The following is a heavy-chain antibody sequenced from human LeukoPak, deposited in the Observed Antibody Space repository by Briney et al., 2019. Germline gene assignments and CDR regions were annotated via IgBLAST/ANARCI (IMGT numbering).Heavy chain of an antibody. CDR2: INHSGST. J-gene: IGHJ3*02. CDR3: ARTFYVLRYFDFTRRDAFDI. D-gene: IGHD3-9*01. Sequence: SETLSLTCTVSGVSISSDSYYWSWIRQPPGKGLEWIGEINHSGSTNYNPSLKSRVTISVDTSKNQFSLKLSSVTAADTAVYYCARTFYVLRYFDFTRRDAFDIWGQGTMVTVSS. CDR1: GVSISSDSYY. V-gene: IGHV4-39*07.